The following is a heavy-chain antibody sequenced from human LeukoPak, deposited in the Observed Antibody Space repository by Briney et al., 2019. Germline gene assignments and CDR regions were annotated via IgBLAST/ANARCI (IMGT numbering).Heavy chain of an antibody. CDR1: GGTFSSYA. J-gene: IGHJ6*03. CDR2: IIPIFGTA. Sequence: SVKVSCKASGGTFSSYAISWVRQAPGQGLEWMGGIIPIFGTANYAQKFQGRVTITTDESTSTAYMELSSLRSEDTAVYYCARGGYSYGSTYYYYYYMDVWGKGTTGTVSS. V-gene: IGHV1-69*05. CDR3: ARGGYSYGSTYYYYYYMDV. D-gene: IGHD5-18*01.